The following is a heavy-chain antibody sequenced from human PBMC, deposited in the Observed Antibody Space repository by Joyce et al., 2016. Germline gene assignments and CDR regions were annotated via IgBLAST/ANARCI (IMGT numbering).Heavy chain of an antibody. CDR1: GFTFNNAG. CDR3: TTPYTGSRWAFAI. D-gene: IGHD1-26*01. Sequence: GFTFNNAGMSWVRQAPGKGLEWVGRIKTITEGGTTDYAAPVKGRFTISRDDSENTLYLQMNSLRTEDTAVYYCTTPYTGSRWAFAIWGQGTMVTVSS. J-gene: IGHJ3*02. V-gene: IGHV3-15*01. CDR2: IKTITEGGTT.